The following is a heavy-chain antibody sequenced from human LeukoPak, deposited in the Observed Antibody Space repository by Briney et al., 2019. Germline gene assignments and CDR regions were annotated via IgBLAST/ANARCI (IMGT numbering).Heavy chain of an antibody. CDR1: GYTFTNYD. CDR3: ARSDYGDFDY. V-gene: IGHV1-8*01. D-gene: IGHD4-17*01. J-gene: IGHJ4*02. Sequence: ASVKVSCKASGYTFTNYDINWVRQATGQGLEWMGWINPKTGNTAYAQKFQGRVTMTRDTSISTVYMELSSLRSGDTAVYYCARSDYGDFDYWGQETLVAVSS. CDR2: INPKTGNT.